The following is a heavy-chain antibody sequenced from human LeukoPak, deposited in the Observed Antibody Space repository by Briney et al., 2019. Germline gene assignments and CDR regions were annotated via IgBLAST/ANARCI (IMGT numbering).Heavy chain of an antibody. CDR3: ARVVTRLREGDYYYDLDV. Sequence: GASVKVSCKASGYTFSNYIRHWVRQAPGQELEWMGWINAVNGNTEYSQKFQGRVTNTRDTSASTAYMDLSSLRSEDTAVYYCARVVTRLREGDYYYDLDVWGQGTTVTVSS. V-gene: IGHV1-3*01. CDR2: INAVNGNT. J-gene: IGHJ6*02. CDR1: GYTFSNYI. D-gene: IGHD3-16*01.